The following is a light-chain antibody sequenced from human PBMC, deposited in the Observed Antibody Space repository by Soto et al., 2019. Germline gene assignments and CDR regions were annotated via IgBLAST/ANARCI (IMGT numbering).Light chain of an antibody. J-gene: IGLJ1*01. CDR2: EVS. V-gene: IGLV2-14*01. CDR1: SSDVGTYNY. CDR3: SSYTGGRTPFA. Sequence: QSALTQPASVSGSPGQSITISCTGTSSDVGTYNYVSWYQHLPGKAPKLLIFEVSSRPSGVSHRFSGSKSGNTASLTISGLQADDEGDYYCSSYTGGRTPFAFGIGTRSPS.